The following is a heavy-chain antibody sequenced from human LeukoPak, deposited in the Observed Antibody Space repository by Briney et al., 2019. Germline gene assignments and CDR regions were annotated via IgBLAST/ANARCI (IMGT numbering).Heavy chain of an antibody. J-gene: IGHJ5*02. D-gene: IGHD3-10*01. V-gene: IGHV1-24*01. CDR1: GYTLTELS. Sequence: ASVKVSCKVSGYTLTELSMHWVRQAPGKGLEWMGGFDPEDGETIYAQKFQGRVTMTEDTSTDTAYMELSSLRSEDTAVYYCARATSYYGSGSYSFDPWGQGTLVTVSS. CDR2: FDPEDGET. CDR3: ARATSYYGSGSYSFDP.